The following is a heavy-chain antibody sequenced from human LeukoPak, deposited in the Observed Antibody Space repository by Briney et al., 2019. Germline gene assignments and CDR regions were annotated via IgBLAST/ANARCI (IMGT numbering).Heavy chain of an antibody. CDR1: GFTFDDYA. D-gene: IGHD2-21*01. J-gene: IGHJ3*02. CDR3: ARRGCGGDCYSGGAFDI. CDR2: ISWNSGSI. V-gene: IGHV3-9*01. Sequence: GRSLRLSCAASGFTFDDYAMHWVRQAPGKGLEWVSGISWNSGSIGYADSVKGRFTISRDNAKNSLYLQMNSLRAEDTAVYYCARRGCGGDCYSGGAFDIWGQGTMVTVSS.